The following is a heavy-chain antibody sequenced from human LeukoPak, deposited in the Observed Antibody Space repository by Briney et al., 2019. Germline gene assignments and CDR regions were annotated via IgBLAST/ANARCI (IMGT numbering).Heavy chain of an antibody. CDR3: ARHWVVTPNY. Sequence: SEALSLTCIVSGGSISNSSYYWGWIRQPPGKGLEWIGSIYYSGSAYYNPSLKSRVTISVDTSKNQFSLKLTSVTAADTAVYYCARHWVVTPNYWGQGTLVTVSS. D-gene: IGHD4-23*01. CDR2: IYYSGSA. J-gene: IGHJ4*02. V-gene: IGHV4-39*01. CDR1: GGSISNSSYY.